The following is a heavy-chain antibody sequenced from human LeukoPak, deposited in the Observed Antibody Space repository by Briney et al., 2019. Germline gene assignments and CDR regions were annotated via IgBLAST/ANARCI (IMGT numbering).Heavy chain of an antibody. CDR2: INPNSGGT. Sequence: ASVKVSCKASGYTFTGYYMHWVRQAPGQGLEWMGWINPNSGGTNYAQKFQGRVTMTRDTSISTAYMELSRLRSDDTAVYYCAPGGIGAPHRSELVGHWGQGTLVTVSS. CDR1: GYTFTGYY. D-gene: IGHD2-15*01. V-gene: IGHV1-2*02. CDR3: APGGIGAPHRSELVGH. J-gene: IGHJ4*02.